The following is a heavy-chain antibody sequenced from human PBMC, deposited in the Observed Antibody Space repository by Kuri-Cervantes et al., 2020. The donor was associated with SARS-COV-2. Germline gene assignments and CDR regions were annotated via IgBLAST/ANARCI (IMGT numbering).Heavy chain of an antibody. D-gene: IGHD1-14*01. CDR2: INHSGST. CDR1: GGSFSGYY. V-gene: IGHV4-34*01. Sequence: SETLSLTCAVYGGSFSGYYWIWIRQPPGKGLEWIGEINHSGSTNYNPSLKSRVTISVDTSKNQFSLKLSSVTAADTAVYYCARDRGRGSPRKYFDYWGQGTLVTVSS. CDR3: ARDRGRGSPRKYFDY. J-gene: IGHJ4*02.